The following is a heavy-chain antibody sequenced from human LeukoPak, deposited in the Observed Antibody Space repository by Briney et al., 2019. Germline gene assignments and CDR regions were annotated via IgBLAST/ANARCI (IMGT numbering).Heavy chain of an antibody. V-gene: IGHV3-66*02. CDR3: ARVHYDSSGYYEGRSFWFDP. J-gene: IGHJ5*02. CDR1: GFTVSSNY. D-gene: IGHD3-22*01. CDR2: IYSGGST. Sequence: GGSLRLSCAASGFTVSSNYMSWVRQAPGKGLEWVSVIYSGGSTYYADSVKGRFTISRDNSKNTLYLQMNSLRAEDTAVYYCARVHYDSSGYYEGRSFWFDPWGQGTLVTVSS.